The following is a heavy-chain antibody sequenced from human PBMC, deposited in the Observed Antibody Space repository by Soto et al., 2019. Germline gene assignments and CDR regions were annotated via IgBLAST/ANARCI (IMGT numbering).Heavy chain of an antibody. CDR2: ISSGSSNI. Sequence: EVQLVESGGGLVKPGGSLTLSCAASGFAFRSYNMNWVRQAPGKGLEWVASISSGSSNIYYADSVKGRFTISSNNATKSPFLQLDSLRAEDSAVYYCASATVVAATFDFWGQGTLVTVSS. CDR3: ASATVVAATFDF. V-gene: IGHV3-21*01. CDR1: GFAFRSYN. D-gene: IGHD2-15*01. J-gene: IGHJ4*02.